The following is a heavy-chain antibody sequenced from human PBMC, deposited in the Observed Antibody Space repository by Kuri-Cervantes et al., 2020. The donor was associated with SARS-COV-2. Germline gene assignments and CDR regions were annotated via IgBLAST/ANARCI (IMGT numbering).Heavy chain of an antibody. Sequence: GESLKIFCAASGFTFSSYSMNWVRQAPGKGLEWVSYISSSSSTIYYADSVKGRFTISRDYAKNSLYLHMDGLRAEDTAVYYCASNGWRFRNPXXVSGFDYWCRGTLVTVSS. CDR2: ISSSSSTI. CDR3: ASNGWRFRNPXXVSGFDY. J-gene: IGHJ4*02. CDR1: GFTFSSYS. D-gene: IGHD1-14*01. V-gene: IGHV3-48*01.